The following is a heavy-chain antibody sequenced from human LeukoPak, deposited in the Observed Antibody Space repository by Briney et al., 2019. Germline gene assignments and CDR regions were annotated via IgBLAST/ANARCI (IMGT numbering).Heavy chain of an antibody. V-gene: IGHV4-34*01. D-gene: IGHD2-2*03. CDR3: ARVLDIVAHRGFQH. J-gene: IGHJ1*01. CDR2: INHSGST. CDR1: GGSFSGYY. Sequence: DPSETLSLTCAVYGGSFSGYYWSWIRQPPGKGLEWIGEINHSGSTNYNPSLKSRVTISVDTSKNQFSLKLSSVTAADTAVYYCARVLDIVAHRGFQHWGQGTLVTVSS.